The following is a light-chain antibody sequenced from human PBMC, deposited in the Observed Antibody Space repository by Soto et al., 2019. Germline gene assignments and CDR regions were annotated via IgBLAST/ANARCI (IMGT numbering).Light chain of an antibody. CDR1: QSVSSSY. CDR3: HQYGSLYT. J-gene: IGKJ2*01. Sequence: EIVLTQSPGTLSLSPGERATLSCRASQSVSSSYLAWYQQKPGQAPRLLIYGASSRATGIPDRFSGSGSVPDFTLTISRLEPEDFAVYYCHQYGSLYTFGQGTKVEIK. V-gene: IGKV3-20*01. CDR2: GAS.